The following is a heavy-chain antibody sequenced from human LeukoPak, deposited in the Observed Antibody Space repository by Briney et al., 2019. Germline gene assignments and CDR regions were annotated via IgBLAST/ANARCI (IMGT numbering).Heavy chain of an antibody. J-gene: IGHJ4*02. CDR3: ARDRDRAEFYFDY. Sequence: PGGFLKPSCSGPGFTLCSYGMKWVRPAPGEGLGVVSGISGSGGSTYYADSVKGRFTISRDNAKNTLYLQMNNLRAEDTAVYYCARDRDRAEFYFDYWGQGTLVTVSS. V-gene: IGHV3-23*01. D-gene: IGHD1-14*01. CDR1: GFTLCSYG. CDR2: ISGSGGST.